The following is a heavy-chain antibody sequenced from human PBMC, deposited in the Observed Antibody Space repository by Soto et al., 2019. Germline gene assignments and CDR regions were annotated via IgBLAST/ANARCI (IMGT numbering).Heavy chain of an antibody. D-gene: IGHD3-10*01. J-gene: IGHJ6*02. V-gene: IGHV3-48*02. CDR2: ISSSSSTI. CDR3: ARGAGAMYYYGMDV. Sequence: GGSLRLSCAASGFTFSSYSMNWVRQAPGKGLEWVSYISSSSSTIYYADSVKGRFTISRDNAKNSLYLQMNSLRDEDTAVYYCARGAGAMYYYGMDVWGQGTTVTVSS. CDR1: GFTFSSYS.